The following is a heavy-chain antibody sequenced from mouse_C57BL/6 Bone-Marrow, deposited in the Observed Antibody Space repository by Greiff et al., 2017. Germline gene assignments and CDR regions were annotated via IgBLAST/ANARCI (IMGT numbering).Heavy chain of an antibody. CDR1: GYTFTSYG. CDR2: IYPRSGNT. V-gene: IGHV1-81*01. CDR3: ARRRRGY. Sequence: QVQLQQFGAELARPGASVKLSCKASGYTFTSYGISRVKQRTGQGLEWIGEIYPRSGNTYYNEKVKGKATLTADKSSSTAYMELRSLTSGDPAVYFCARRRRGYWGQGTTLTVSS. J-gene: IGHJ2*01.